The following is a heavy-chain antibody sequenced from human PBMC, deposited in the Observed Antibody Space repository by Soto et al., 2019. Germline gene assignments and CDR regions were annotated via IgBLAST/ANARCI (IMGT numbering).Heavy chain of an antibody. CDR2: IGTAGDT. Sequence: GSLRLSCAASGFTFSSYDMHWVRQATGKGLEWVSAIGTAGDTYYPGSVKGRFTISRENAKNSLYLQINSLRAGDTAVYYCARVGKGYYYYYGMDVWGQGTTVTVSS. D-gene: IGHD2-15*01. J-gene: IGHJ6*02. CDR1: GFTFSSYD. V-gene: IGHV3-13*01. CDR3: ARVGKGYYYYYGMDV.